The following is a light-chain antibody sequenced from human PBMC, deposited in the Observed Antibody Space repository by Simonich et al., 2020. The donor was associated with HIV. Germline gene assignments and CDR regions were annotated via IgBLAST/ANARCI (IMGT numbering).Light chain of an antibody. Sequence: EIVMTQSPATLSVSPGERATLSCRASQSVSSNLALYQQQPGQAPRLLIYGASTRATGIPARFSGSGSGTEFTLTISSLQSEDFALYYCQQYNNWPPFTFGPGTKVDIK. V-gene: IGKV3-15*01. CDR1: QSVSSN. J-gene: IGKJ3*01. CDR2: GAS. CDR3: QQYNNWPPFT.